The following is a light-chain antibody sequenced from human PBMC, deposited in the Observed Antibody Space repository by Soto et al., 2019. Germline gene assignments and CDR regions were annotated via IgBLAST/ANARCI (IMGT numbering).Light chain of an antibody. J-gene: IGLJ1*01. V-gene: IGLV1-44*01. Sequence: QSALTQPPSASGTPGQSVTISCSGSSSNIGSNTVNWYQQLPGTAPKLLIYSNNQRPSGVPDRFSGSKSGTSASLAISGLQYEDEADYYCAAWADSLNAHVFANGTKVTVL. CDR3: AAWADSLNAHV. CDR2: SNN. CDR1: SSNIGSNT.